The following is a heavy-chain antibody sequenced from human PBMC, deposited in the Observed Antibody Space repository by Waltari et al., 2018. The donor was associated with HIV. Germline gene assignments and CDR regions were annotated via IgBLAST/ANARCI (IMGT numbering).Heavy chain of an antibody. J-gene: IGHJ5*02. CDR2: IKSKTDGGTT. V-gene: IGHV3-15*01. Sequence: EVQLVESGGGLVKPGGSLRLSCAASGFTFSNAWMSWVRQAPGKGLKLVGRIKSKTDGGTTDYAAPVKGRFTISRDDSKNTLYLQMNSLKTEDTAVYYCTTDAFEGSWRSAWGQGTLVTVSS. CDR3: TTDAFEGSWRSA. CDR1: GFTFSNAW. D-gene: IGHD3-16*01.